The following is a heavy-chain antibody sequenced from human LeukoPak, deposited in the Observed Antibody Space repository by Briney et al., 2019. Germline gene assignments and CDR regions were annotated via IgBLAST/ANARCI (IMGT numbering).Heavy chain of an antibody. CDR3: ARDRKYCSSTSCYPEDAFDI. CDR1: GGSISSYY. V-gene: IGHV4-59*01. J-gene: IGHJ3*02. CDR2: IYYSGST. D-gene: IGHD2-2*01. Sequence: SETLSLTCTVSGGSISSYYWSWIRQPPGKGLEWIGYIYYSGSTNYNPSLKSRATISVDTSKNQFSLKLSSVTAADTAVYYCARDRKYCSSTSCYPEDAFDIWGQGTMVTVSS.